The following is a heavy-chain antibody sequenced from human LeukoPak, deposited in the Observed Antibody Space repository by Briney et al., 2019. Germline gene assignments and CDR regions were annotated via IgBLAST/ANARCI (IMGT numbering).Heavy chain of an antibody. J-gene: IGHJ6*02. Sequence: GASVKVSCKASGYTSTGYYMHWVRQAPGQGLEWMGWINPNSGGTNYAQKFQGRVTMTRDTSISTAYMELSRLRSDDTAVYYCARDSELPYYYYYGMDVWGQGTTVTVSS. CDR3: ARDSELPYYYYYGMDV. CDR1: GYTSTGYY. D-gene: IGHD1-26*01. CDR2: INPNSGGT. V-gene: IGHV1-2*02.